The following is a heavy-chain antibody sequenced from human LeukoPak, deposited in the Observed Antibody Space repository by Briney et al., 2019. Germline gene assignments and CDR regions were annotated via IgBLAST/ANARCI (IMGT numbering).Heavy chain of an antibody. CDR2: IYTSGST. CDR1: GGSISSGSYY. J-gene: IGHJ4*02. Sequence: PSETLSLTCTVSGGSISSGSYYWSWIRQPAGKGLEWIGGIYTSGSTNYNPSLKCRVTISVDPSKNQFSLKLSAVTAADTAVYYCARVSSGYLGYYFDYWGQGTLVTVSS. CDR3: ARVSSGYLGYYFDY. V-gene: IGHV4-61*02. D-gene: IGHD3-22*01.